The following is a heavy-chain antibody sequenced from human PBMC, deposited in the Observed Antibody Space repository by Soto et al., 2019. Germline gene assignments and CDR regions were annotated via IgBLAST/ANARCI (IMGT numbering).Heavy chain of an antibody. Sequence: SETLSLTCTVSGGSISSYYWSWIRQPPGKGLEWIGYIYYSGSTNYNPSLKSRVTISVDTSKNQFSLKLSSVTAADTAVYYCARDLIYDILTGYRWFDPWGQGTLVTV. D-gene: IGHD3-9*01. J-gene: IGHJ5*02. CDR3: ARDLIYDILTGYRWFDP. V-gene: IGHV4-59*01. CDR2: IYYSGST. CDR1: GGSISSYY.